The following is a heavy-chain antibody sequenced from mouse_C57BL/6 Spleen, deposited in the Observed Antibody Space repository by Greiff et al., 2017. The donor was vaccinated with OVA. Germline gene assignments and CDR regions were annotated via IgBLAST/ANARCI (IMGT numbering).Heavy chain of an antibody. Sequence: EVKLMESGGGLVKPGGSLKLSCAASGFTFSSYTMSWVRQTPEKRLEWVATISGGGGNTYYPDSVKGRFTISRANAKKTLYLQMSSLRSEDTALYYCARPYYYGSSFFAYWGQGTLVTVSA. CDR1: GFTFSSYT. J-gene: IGHJ3*01. CDR2: ISGGGGNT. D-gene: IGHD1-1*01. CDR3: ARPYYYGSSFFAY. V-gene: IGHV5-9*01.